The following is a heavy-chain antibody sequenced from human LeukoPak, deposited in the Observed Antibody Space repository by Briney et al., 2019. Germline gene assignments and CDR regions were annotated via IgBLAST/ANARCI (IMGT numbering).Heavy chain of an antibody. J-gene: IGHJ5*02. CDR3: ARVETGYYDSSILGA. Sequence: GASVKVSCKASGYTFTSYYMHWVRQAPGQGLEWMGIINPSGGSTSYAQKFQGRVTMTRDTSTSTVYMELSSLRSEDTAVYYCARVETGYYDSSILGAWGQGTLVTVSS. CDR1: GYTFTSYY. V-gene: IGHV1-46*01. D-gene: IGHD3-22*01. CDR2: INPSGGST.